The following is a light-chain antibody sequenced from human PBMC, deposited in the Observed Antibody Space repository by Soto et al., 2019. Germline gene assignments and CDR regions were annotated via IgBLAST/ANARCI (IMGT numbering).Light chain of an antibody. Sequence: QSALTQPASVSGSPGQSITISCTGASSDVGSYSLVSWFQQHPGKAPQLMISEGSKRPSGVSNRFSGSRSGNTASLTISGLQAEDEADYYCCSYAGSNVLFGGGTKLTVL. CDR2: EGS. J-gene: IGLJ3*02. V-gene: IGLV2-23*01. CDR3: CSYAGSNVL. CDR1: SSDVGSYSL.